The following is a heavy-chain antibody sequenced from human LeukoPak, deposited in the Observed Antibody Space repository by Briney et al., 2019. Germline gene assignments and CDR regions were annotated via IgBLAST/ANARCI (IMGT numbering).Heavy chain of an antibody. CDR3: ARDRTPGYFDY. V-gene: IGHV3-48*01. J-gene: IGHJ4*02. Sequence: GGSLRLSCAASAFTFSTYGMNWVRQAPGKGLEWVSYISSSSSTIYYADSVKGRFTISRDNAKNSLYLQMNSLRAEDTAVYYYARDRTPGYFDYWGQGTLVTVSS. CDR1: AFTFSTYG. CDR2: ISSSSSTI.